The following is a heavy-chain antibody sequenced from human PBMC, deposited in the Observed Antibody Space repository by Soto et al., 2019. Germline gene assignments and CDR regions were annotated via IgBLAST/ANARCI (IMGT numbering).Heavy chain of an antibody. Sequence: ASVKVSCKASGYTFTSYGISWVRQAPGQGLEWMGWISAYNGNTNYAQKLQGRVTMTTDTSTSTAYMELRSLRSDDTAVYYCARDSRITFFGVVTPNAFDIWGQGTMVTVSS. D-gene: IGHD3-3*01. CDR2: ISAYNGNT. CDR1: GYTFTSYG. V-gene: IGHV1-18*01. J-gene: IGHJ3*02. CDR3: ARDSRITFFGVVTPNAFDI.